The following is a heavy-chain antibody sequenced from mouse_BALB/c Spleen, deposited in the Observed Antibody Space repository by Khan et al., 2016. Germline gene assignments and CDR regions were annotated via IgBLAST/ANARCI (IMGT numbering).Heavy chain of an antibody. CDR2: IRLKSNNYAT. CDR1: GFTFSNYW. J-gene: IGHJ3*01. CDR3: TRQLGLAY. V-gene: IGHV6-6*02. Sequence: EVTLEESGGGLVQPGGSMKLSCVASGFTFSNYWMNWVRQSPEKGLEWVAEIRLKSNNYATHYAESVKGRFTISRDDSKSSVYLQMNNLRAEDTGIYYCTRQLGLAYWGQGTLVTVSA. D-gene: IGHD3-1*01.